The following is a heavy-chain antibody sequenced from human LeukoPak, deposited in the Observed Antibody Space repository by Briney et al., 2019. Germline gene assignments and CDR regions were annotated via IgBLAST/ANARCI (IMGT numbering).Heavy chain of an antibody. CDR3: ARDIGDCSSGRCYSDYIDY. D-gene: IGHD2-15*01. J-gene: IGHJ4*02. V-gene: IGHV3-33*01. Sequence: PGGSPRLSCATSGFTFSDSGFHWVRQAPGKGLEWVAVVWYGGTSYADSVKGRFTISRDNSKNTLYLQMNSLRAEDTAVYYCARDIGDCSSGRCYSDYIDYWGQGTLVTVSS. CDR2: VWYGGTS. CDR1: GFTFSDSG.